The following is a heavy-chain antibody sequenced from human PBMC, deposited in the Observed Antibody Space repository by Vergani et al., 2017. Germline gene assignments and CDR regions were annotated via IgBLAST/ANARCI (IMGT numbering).Heavy chain of an antibody. CDR2: ISAYNGNT. J-gene: IGHJ5*02. V-gene: IGHV1-18*01. CDR1: GYTFTSYA. Sequence: QVQLVQSGAEVKKPGASVKVSCKASGYTFTSYAIGWVRQAPGQGLEWMGWISAYNGNTKYAQKLQGRVTMTTDTSTSTAYMELRSLRSDDTAMYYCARSSRFLEWFEAWFDPWGQGTLVTVSS. D-gene: IGHD3-3*01. CDR3: ARSSRFLEWFEAWFDP.